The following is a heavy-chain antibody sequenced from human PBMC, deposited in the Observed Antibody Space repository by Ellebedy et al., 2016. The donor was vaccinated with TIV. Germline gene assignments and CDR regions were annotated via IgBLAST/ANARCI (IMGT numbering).Heavy chain of an antibody. Sequence: MPSETLSLTCNVSGGSMTSYYWSWIRQPPGKGLEWLGYVDHTGSNNYNPALRSRVTISVGKSKDQLALKLNSATAADTAVYYCARAAMRTYCVFDFWGQGTLVTVSS. V-gene: IGHV4-59*08. CDR1: GGSMTSYY. J-gene: IGHJ4*02. D-gene: IGHD1-26*01. CDR2: VDHTGSN. CDR3: ARAAMRTYCVFDF.